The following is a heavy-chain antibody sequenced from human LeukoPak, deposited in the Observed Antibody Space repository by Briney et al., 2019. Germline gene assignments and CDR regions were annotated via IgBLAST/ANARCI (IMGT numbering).Heavy chain of an antibody. D-gene: IGHD3-22*01. Sequence: PGGSLRLSCAASGFTFSSYAMHWVRQAPGKGLEWVAVISYDGSNKYYADSVKGRFTISRDNSKNTLYLQMNSLRAEDTAVYYCARGDSSGYYYLDYWGQGTLVTVSS. CDR1: GFTFSSYA. CDR3: ARGDSSGYYYLDY. J-gene: IGHJ4*02. V-gene: IGHV3-30-3*01. CDR2: ISYDGSNK.